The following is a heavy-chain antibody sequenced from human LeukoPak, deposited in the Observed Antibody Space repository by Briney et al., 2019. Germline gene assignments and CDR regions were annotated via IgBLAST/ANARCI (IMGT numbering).Heavy chain of an antibody. J-gene: IGHJ4*02. CDR1: GGTFSSYA. Sequence: GASVKVSCKASGGTFSSYAISWVRQAPGQGLEWMGGIIPIFGTANYAQKFQGRVTITTDESTSTAYMELSSLRSEGTAVYYCASGRSNGPFDYWGQGTLVTVSS. CDR2: IIPIFGTA. D-gene: IGHD1-1*01. V-gene: IGHV1-69*05. CDR3: ASGRSNGPFDY.